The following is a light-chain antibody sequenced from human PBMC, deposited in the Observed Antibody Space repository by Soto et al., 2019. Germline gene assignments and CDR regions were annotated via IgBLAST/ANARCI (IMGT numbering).Light chain of an antibody. CDR2: GAS. V-gene: IGKV3D-20*02. J-gene: IGKJ5*01. CDR3: QQRSNWPAN. CDR1: QSISSSF. Sequence: EIVLTQSPGILSLSPGERASLSCGASQSISSSFLAWYQQRPGQAPRLLIYGASNRATGIPARFSGSGSGTDFTLTIDSLEPEDFAVYYCQQRSNWPANFGQGTRLEIK.